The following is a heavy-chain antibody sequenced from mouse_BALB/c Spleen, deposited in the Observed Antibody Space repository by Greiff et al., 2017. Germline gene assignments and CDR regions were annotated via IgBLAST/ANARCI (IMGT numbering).Heavy chain of an antibody. D-gene: IGHD2-1*01. V-gene: IGHV3-6*02. Sequence: DVKLVESGPGLVKPSQSLSLTCSVTGYSITSGYYWNWIRQFPGNKLEWMGYISYDGSNNYNPSLKNRISITRDTSKNQFFLKLNSVTTEDTATYYCAKGGNPDYFDYWGQGTTLTVSS. CDR2: ISYDGSN. CDR1: GYSITSGYY. J-gene: IGHJ2*01. CDR3: AKGGNPDYFDY.